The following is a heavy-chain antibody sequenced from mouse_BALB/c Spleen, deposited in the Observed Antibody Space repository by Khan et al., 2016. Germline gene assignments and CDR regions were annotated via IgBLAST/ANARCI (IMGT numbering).Heavy chain of an antibody. V-gene: IGHV1S136*01. CDR2: INPYNDGT. CDR3: ARSRYDGYYAMDY. D-gene: IGHD2-14*01. Sequence: VQLKQPGPELVKPGASVKMSCKASGYTFTSYVMHWVKQKPGQGLEWIGYINPYNDGTKYNEKFKGKATLTSDKSSSTAYMELSSLTSEDSAVYYGARSRYDGYYAMDYWGQGTSVTVSS. J-gene: IGHJ4*01. CDR1: GYTFTSYV.